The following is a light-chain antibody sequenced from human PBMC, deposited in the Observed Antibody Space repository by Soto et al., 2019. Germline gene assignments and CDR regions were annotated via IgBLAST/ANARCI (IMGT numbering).Light chain of an antibody. J-gene: IGLJ2*01. CDR1: SGHSTYA. CDR2: VNSDGSH. Sequence: QPVLTQSPSASASLGASVKLTCTLSSGHSTYAIAWHQQHPEKGPRFLMKVNSDGSHSKGDGIPDRFSASTSGAERYLTISSLQSEDEAEYYCQTWGAGVRVFGGGTKVTVL. V-gene: IGLV4-69*01. CDR3: QTWGAGVRV.